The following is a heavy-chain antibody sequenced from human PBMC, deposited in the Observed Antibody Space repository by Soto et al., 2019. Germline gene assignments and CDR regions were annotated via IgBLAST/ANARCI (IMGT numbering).Heavy chain of an antibody. D-gene: IGHD3-10*01. CDR2: IYHSGNT. J-gene: IGHJ4*02. CDR3: ASRWGEGRVDY. V-gene: IGHV4-4*02. Sequence: QVQLQESGPGLVKPSGTLSLTCAVSGGSISSSNWWSWVRQPPGKGLEWIGEIYHSGNTNYNPSLKSRVTMAVDKARNQFSLKLSSVTAADTAVYYCASRWGEGRVDYWGQGTLVTVSS. CDR1: GGSISSSNW.